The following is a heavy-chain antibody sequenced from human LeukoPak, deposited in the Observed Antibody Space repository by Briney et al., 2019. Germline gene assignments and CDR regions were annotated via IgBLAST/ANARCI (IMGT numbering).Heavy chain of an antibody. D-gene: IGHD3-22*01. CDR2: ISFDGNDK. V-gene: IGHV3-30*18. Sequence: GGSLRLSCAASGFTFSNYGMHWVRQAPGKGLEWVAVISFDGNDKFYGDSVKGRFTISRDNSKDTLDLQMNSLRPEDTAVYYCAKGHYYDSTDKYSYADYWGQGTLVTVSS. CDR3: AKGHYYDSTDKYSYADY. J-gene: IGHJ4*02. CDR1: GFTFSNYG.